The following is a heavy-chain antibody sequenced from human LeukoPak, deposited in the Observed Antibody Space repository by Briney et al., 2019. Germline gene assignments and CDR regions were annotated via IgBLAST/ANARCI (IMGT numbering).Heavy chain of an antibody. CDR1: GGFVSSGSYY. Sequence: SETLSLTCTVSGGFVSSGSYYWTWIRQPPGKGLEWIGYISYSGSTNYNPSLKSRVTISVDTSKNQFSLNLSSVTAADTAVYYCARQGSGGRSFDIWGQGTMVTVSS. D-gene: IGHD2-15*01. V-gene: IGHV4-61*01. CDR2: ISYSGST. J-gene: IGHJ3*02. CDR3: ARQGSGGRSFDI.